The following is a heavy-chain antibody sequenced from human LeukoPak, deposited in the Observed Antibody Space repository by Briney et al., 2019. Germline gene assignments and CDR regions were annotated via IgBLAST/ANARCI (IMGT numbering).Heavy chain of an antibody. D-gene: IGHD3-3*01. CDR3: ARARGFWSGYYSGYFDY. Sequence: SETLSLTCAVYGGSFSGYYWSWFRQPPGKGLEWIGEINHSGSTNYNPSLKSRVTISVDTSKNQFSLKLSSVTAADTAVYYCARARGFWSGYYSGYFDYWGQGTLVTVSS. J-gene: IGHJ4*02. V-gene: IGHV4-34*01. CDR2: INHSGST. CDR1: GGSFSGYY.